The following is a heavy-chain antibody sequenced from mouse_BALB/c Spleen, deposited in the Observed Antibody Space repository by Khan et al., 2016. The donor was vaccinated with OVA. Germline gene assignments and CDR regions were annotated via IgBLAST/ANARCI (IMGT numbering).Heavy chain of an antibody. J-gene: IGHJ4*01. D-gene: IGHD2-14*01. V-gene: IGHV1-4*01. Sequence: VQLQQSGAELARPGASVKMSCKASGYSFTSHTMHWVKQRPGQGLEWIGYITPRSGYTNYNQKFNDKATLTADKSSSTAYMQLSSLTSEDSAVYYGSRRTTGYALDYWGQGTSVTVSS. CDR2: ITPRSGYT. CDR3: SRRTTGYALDY. CDR1: GYSFTSHT.